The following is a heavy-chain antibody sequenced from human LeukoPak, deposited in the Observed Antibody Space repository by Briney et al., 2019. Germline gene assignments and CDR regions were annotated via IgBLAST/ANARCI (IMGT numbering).Heavy chain of an antibody. D-gene: IGHD6-19*01. CDR2: ISGSGGST. CDR3: AKGPTTLYSSGWYGDY. Sequence: GGSLRLSCAASGFTFSSYAMHWVRQAPGKGLEYVSAISGSGGSTYYADSVKGRFTISRDNSKNTLYLQMNSLRAEDTAVYYCAKGPTTLYSSGWYGDYWGQGTLVTVSS. V-gene: IGHV3-23*01. J-gene: IGHJ4*02. CDR1: GFTFSSYA.